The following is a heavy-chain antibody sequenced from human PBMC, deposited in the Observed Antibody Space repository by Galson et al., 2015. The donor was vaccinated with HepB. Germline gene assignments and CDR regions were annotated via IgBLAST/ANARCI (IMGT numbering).Heavy chain of an antibody. D-gene: IGHD3-3*01. CDR2: IIPIFGTA. CDR1: GGTFSSYA. Sequence: SVKVSCKASGGTFSSYAISWVRQAPGQGLEWMGGIIPIFGTANYAQKFQGRVTITADKSTSTAYMELSSLRSEDTAVYYCARGNTPAITYYDFWSGLPRDYYYGMDVWGQGTTVTVSS. CDR3: ARGNTPAITYYDFWSGLPRDYYYGMDV. J-gene: IGHJ6*02. V-gene: IGHV1-69*06.